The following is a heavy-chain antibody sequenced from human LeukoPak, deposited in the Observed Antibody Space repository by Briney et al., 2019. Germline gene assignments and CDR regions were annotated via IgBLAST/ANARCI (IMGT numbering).Heavy chain of an antibody. J-gene: IGHJ4*01. V-gene: IGHV4/OR15-8*01. CDR2: VYHSGGA. D-gene: IGHD1-14*01. Sequence: SETLSLTCAVSGASIASHSWWSWVRQPPGKGLEWIGEVYHSGGANYKPSLKSRVTISVDTSRNHFSLKLTSVTAADTAVYFCAYNRNFALDNWGQGTLVAVSS. CDR3: AYNRNFALDN. CDR1: GASIASHSW.